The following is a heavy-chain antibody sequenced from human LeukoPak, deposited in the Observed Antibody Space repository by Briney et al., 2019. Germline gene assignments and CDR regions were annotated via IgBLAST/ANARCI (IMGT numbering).Heavy chain of an antibody. CDR2: INPNSGGT. CDR1: GYTFTSYG. V-gene: IGHV1-2*02. J-gene: IGHJ6*03. D-gene: IGHD6-6*01. CDR3: ARDIAARPYYYYYMDV. Sequence: ASVKVSCKASGYTFTSYGISWVRQAPGQGLEWMGWINPNSGGTNYAQKFQGRVTMTRDTSISTAYMELSRLRSDDTAVYYCARDIAARPYYYYYMDVWGKGTTVTVSS.